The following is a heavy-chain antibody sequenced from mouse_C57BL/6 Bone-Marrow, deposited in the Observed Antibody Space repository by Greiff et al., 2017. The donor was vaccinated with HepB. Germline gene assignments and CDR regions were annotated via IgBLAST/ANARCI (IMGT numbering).Heavy chain of an antibody. V-gene: IGHV6-3*01. D-gene: IGHD1-1*01. CDR3: TEDYGSSQGY. CDR2: IRLKSENYAT. CDR1: GFTFSNYW. J-gene: IGHJ2*01. Sequence: EVKVEESGGGLVQPGGSMKLSCVASGFTFSNYWMNWVRQSPEKGLEWVAQIRLKSENYATHYAESVKGRFTISRDDSKSSVYLQMNNLRAEDTGIYYCTEDYGSSQGYWGQGTTLTVSS.